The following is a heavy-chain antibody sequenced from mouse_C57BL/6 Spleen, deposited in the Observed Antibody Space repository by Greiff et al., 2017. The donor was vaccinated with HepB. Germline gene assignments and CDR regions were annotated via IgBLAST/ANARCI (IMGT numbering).Heavy chain of an antibody. J-gene: IGHJ1*03. CDR3: AREYNGYFDV. Sequence: LQQSGAELVRPGTSVKMSCKASGYTFTNYWIGWAKQRPGHGLEWIGDIYPGGGYTNYNEKFKGKATLTADKSSSTAYMQFSSLTSEDSAIYYCAREYNGYFDVWGTGTTVTVSS. CDR1: GYTFTNYW. CDR2: IYPGGGYT. V-gene: IGHV1-63*01. D-gene: IGHD1-3*01.